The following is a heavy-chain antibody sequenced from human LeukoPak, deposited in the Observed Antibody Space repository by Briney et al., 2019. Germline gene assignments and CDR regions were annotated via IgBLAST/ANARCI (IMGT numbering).Heavy chain of an antibody. J-gene: IGHJ6*02. Sequence: ASLKVSCKASGYTFTSYDINWGRQATGQGLEWMGWMNPNSGNTGYAQKFQGRVTMTRNTSISTAYMELSSLRSEDTAVYYCARGRDYYYGMDVWGQGTTVTVSS. CDR1: GYTFTSYD. CDR3: ARGRDYYYGMDV. V-gene: IGHV1-8*01. CDR2: MNPNSGNT.